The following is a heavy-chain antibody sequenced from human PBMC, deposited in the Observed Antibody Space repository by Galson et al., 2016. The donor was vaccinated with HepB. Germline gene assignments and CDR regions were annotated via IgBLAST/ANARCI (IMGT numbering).Heavy chain of an antibody. Sequence: SLRLSCAASGFSFSTYDMNWVRQAPGKGLEWVATINGPSTATTYADSVKGRFTVSRDNSRDTLYLQVTSLRAEDTAIYYCAKVVPTGGHFFDSWGQGSLVTVSA. CDR2: INGPSTAT. CDR1: GFSFSTYD. CDR3: AKVVPTGGHFFDS. J-gene: IGHJ4*02. D-gene: IGHD6-6*01. V-gene: IGHV3-23*01.